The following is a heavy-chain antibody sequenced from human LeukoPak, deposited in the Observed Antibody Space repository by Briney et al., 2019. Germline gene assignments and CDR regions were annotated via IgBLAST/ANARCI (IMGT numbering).Heavy chain of an antibody. Sequence: ATVKVSCKASGYTFSNYGISWVRQAPGQGLEWMGWISAYNGNTNYAQKLQGRVTMTTDTSTSTAYMEVRSLRSDDTAVYYCAREKPYYDFWSGYYKSGWFDPWGQGTLVTVSS. D-gene: IGHD3-3*01. J-gene: IGHJ5*02. CDR1: GYTFSNYG. CDR2: ISAYNGNT. V-gene: IGHV1-18*01. CDR3: AREKPYYDFWSGYYKSGWFDP.